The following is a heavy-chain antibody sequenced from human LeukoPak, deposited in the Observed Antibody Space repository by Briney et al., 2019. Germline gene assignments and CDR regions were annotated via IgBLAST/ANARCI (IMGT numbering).Heavy chain of an antibody. J-gene: IGHJ4*02. CDR2: ISSSGSTI. D-gene: IGHD6-6*01. V-gene: IGHV3-11*04. Sequence: PGGSLRLSCAASGFTFSDYYMSWIRQAPGKGLEWVSYISSSGSTIYYADSVKGRFTFSRDNAKNSLYLQMNSLRVEDTGVYYCARIGYSSSSIDYWGQGTLVTVSS. CDR3: ARIGYSSSSIDY. CDR1: GFTFSDYY.